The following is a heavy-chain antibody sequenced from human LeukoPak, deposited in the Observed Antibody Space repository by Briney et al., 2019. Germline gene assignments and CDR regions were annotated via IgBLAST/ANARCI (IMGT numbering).Heavy chain of an antibody. J-gene: IGHJ4*02. D-gene: IGHD6-13*01. CDR2: ISPTGSTT. V-gene: IGHV3-74*01. CDR3: VRVPSSNWSGLDF. CDR1: GFSLSGDW. Sequence: PGGSLRLSSAASGFSLSGDWMHWARQLPGKGLVWVSRISPTGSTTSYADSVKGRFTVSRDNAKNTLYLQVNNLRAEDTAVYYCVRVPSSNWSGLDFWGQGTLLTVSS.